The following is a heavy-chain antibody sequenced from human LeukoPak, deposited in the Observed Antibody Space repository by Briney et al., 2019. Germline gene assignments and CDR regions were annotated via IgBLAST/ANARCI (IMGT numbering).Heavy chain of an antibody. CDR2: ISYDGSNK. CDR3: AKEHYYDSSGSDY. CDR1: GFIFNSYG. J-gene: IGHJ4*02. V-gene: IGHV3-30*18. D-gene: IGHD3-22*01. Sequence: GGSLRLSCAASGFIFNSYGMHWVRQAPGKGLEWVAVISYDGSNKYYADSVKGRFTISRDNSKNTLYLQMNSLRAEDTAVYYCAKEHYYDSSGSDYWGQGTLVTVSS.